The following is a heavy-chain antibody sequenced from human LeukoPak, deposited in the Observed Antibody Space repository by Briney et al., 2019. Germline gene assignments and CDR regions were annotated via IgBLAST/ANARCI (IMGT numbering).Heavy chain of an antibody. J-gene: IGHJ4*02. CDR1: GGSFSGYY. Sequence: SETLSLTCAVYGGSFSGYYWSWIRQPPGKGLEWIGYIYYSGSTNYNPSLKSRVTISVDTSKNQFSLKLSSVTAADTAVYYCARLLRHGGIDYWGQGTLVTVSS. CDR2: IYYSGST. D-gene: IGHD4-23*01. V-gene: IGHV4-59*08. CDR3: ARLLRHGGIDY.